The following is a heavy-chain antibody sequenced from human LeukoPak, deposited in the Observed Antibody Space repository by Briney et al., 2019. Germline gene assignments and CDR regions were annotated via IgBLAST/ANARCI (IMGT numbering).Heavy chain of an antibody. J-gene: IGHJ4*02. Sequence: PGGSLRLSCAASGFTFSSYSMNWVRQAPGKGLEWVSSISSSSSYIYYADPVKGRFTISRDNAKNTLYLQMNTLRVEDTAVYYCARGSWSAADTNIDYWGQGTLVTVSS. V-gene: IGHV3-21*01. CDR1: GFTFSSYS. CDR3: ARGSWSAADTNIDY. CDR2: ISSSSSYI. D-gene: IGHD6-13*01.